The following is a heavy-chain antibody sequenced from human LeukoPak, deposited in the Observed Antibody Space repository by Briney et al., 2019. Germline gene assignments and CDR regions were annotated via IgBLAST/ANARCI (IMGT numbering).Heavy chain of an antibody. Sequence: ASVKVSCKASGGTFSSYAISWVRQAPGQGLEWMGGIIPIFGTASYAQKFQGRVTITADESTSTAYMELSSLRSEDTAVYYCARRDRIAARPDYDYVWGSYRAVSYGMDVWGQGTTVTVSS. CDR3: ARRDRIAARPDYDYVWGSYRAVSYGMDV. V-gene: IGHV1-69*01. D-gene: IGHD3-16*02. CDR1: GGTFSSYA. CDR2: IIPIFGTA. J-gene: IGHJ6*02.